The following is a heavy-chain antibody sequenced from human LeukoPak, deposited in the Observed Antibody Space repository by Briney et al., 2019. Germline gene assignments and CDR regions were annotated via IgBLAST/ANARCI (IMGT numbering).Heavy chain of an antibody. CDR2: IYHSGST. CDR1: GGSISSNSYY. CDR3: AGITGTRDDAFDI. V-gene: IGHV4-39*07. D-gene: IGHD1-20*01. J-gene: IGHJ3*02. Sequence: PSETLSLTCAVSGGSISSNSYYWGWIRQPPGKGLEWIGSIYHSGSTYYNPSLKSRVTISVDTSKNQFSLKLSSVTAADTAVYYCAGITGTRDDAFDIWGQGTMVTVSS.